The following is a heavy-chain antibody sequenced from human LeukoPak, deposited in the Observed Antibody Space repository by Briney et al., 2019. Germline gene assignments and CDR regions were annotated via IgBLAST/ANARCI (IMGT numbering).Heavy chain of an antibody. CDR2: ISYDGSNK. J-gene: IGHJ4*02. V-gene: IGHV3-30-3*01. CDR3: AADLINTLDY. D-gene: IGHD3-10*01. Sequence: PGRSLRLSCAASGFTFSSYAMHWVRQAPGKGLEWVAVISYDGSNKYYPDSVKGRFTISRDNSKNTLYLQMNSLRAEDTAVYYCAADLINTLDYWGQGTLVTVSS. CDR1: GFTFSSYA.